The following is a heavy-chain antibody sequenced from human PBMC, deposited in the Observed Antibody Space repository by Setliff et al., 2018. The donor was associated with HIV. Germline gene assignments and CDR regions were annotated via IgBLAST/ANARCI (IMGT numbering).Heavy chain of an antibody. D-gene: IGHD1-26*01. J-gene: IGHJ5*02. Sequence: ASVKVSCKASGYSFINYGISWVRQAPGQGLEWMVWISAYNGNTDYAPRLLGRVTMTTDTSTSTAYMELRSLSSDGTAVYYCARARLQGIVTAVGPRDNCLDPWGQGTRVTV. CDR2: ISAYNGNT. CDR3: ARARLQGIVTAVGPRDNCLDP. CDR1: GYSFINYG. V-gene: IGHV1-18*01.